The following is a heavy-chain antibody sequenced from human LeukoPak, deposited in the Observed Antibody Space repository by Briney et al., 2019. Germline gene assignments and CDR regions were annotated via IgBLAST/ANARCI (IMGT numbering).Heavy chain of an antibody. J-gene: IGHJ4*02. D-gene: IGHD3-9*01. V-gene: IGHV4-31*03. CDR3: AGSFTCDILTGVPFDY. Sequence: PSETLSLTCTVSGGSISSGGYYWSWIRQHPGKGLEWIGYIYYSGSTYYNPSLKSRVTISVDTSKNQFSLKLSSVTAADTAVYYCAGSFTCDILTGVPFDYWGQGTLVTVSS. CDR1: GGSISSGGYY. CDR2: IYYSGST.